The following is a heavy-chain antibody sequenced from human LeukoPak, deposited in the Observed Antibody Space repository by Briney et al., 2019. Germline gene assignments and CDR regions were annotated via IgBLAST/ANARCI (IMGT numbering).Heavy chain of an antibody. CDR1: GFTFDDYA. V-gene: IGHV3-9*01. D-gene: IGHD3-22*01. CDR2: ISWNSGSI. Sequence: GGSLRLSCVVSGFTFDDYAMHWVRQAPGKGLEWVSGISWNSGSIGYADSVKGRFTISRDNSKNTLYLQMNSLRDEDTAVYYCATSQNYYDSSVRAFDIWGQGTMVTVSS. J-gene: IGHJ3*02. CDR3: ATSQNYYDSSVRAFDI.